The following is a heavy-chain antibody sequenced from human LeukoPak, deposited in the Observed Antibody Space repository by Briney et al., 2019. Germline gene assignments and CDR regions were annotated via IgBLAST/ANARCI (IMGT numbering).Heavy chain of an antibody. V-gene: IGHV1-18*01. D-gene: IGHD3-22*01. CDR1: GYTFTSYG. CDR2: ISAYNGNT. CDR3: ARYYYDSSGYYLGNWFDP. J-gene: IGHJ5*02. Sequence: ASVKVSCKASGYTFTSYGISWVRQAPGQGLEWMGWISAYNGNTNCAQKLQGRVTMTTDTSTSIAYMELRSLRSDDTAVYYCARYYYDSSGYYLGNWFDPWGQGTLVTVSS.